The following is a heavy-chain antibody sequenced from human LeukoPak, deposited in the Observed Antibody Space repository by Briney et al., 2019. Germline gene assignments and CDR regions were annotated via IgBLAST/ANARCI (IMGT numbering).Heavy chain of an antibody. CDR2: IYYTGIT. Sequence: SETLSLTCTVSGGSISSGTHYYNWIRQHPGKGLEWIGYIYYTGITSYNPSLGSRVTMSVDTSMNQISLKVTSLTAADTAVYYCAASSGVTLGRFWGQGALVTVSS. V-gene: IGHV4-31*03. J-gene: IGHJ4*02. D-gene: IGHD3-16*01. CDR3: AASSGVTLGRF. CDR1: GGSISSGTHY.